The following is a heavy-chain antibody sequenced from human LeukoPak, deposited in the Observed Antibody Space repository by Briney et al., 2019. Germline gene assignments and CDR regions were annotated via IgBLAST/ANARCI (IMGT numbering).Heavy chain of an antibody. D-gene: IGHD1-26*01. V-gene: IGHV3-15*01. CDR2: IRSNTDGGTA. CDR1: GFTFSNAW. CDR3: TTDLRWELRPLDC. J-gene: IGHJ4*02. Sequence: RAGGSLRLSCAASGFTFSNAWMSWVRQAPGKGLEWVGRIRSNTDGGTADYAAPVKGRFTISRDDSKNTLFLQMNSLKTEDTAVYYCTTDLRWELRPLDCWGQGTLVTASS.